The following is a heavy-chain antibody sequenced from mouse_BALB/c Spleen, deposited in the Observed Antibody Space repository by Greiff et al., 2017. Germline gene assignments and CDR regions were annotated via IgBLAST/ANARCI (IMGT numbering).Heavy chain of an antibody. Sequence: EVQWVESGGGLVQPGGSMKLSCVASGFTFSNYWMNWVRQSPEKGLEWVAEIRLKSNNYATHYAESVKGRFTISRDDSKSSVYLQMNNLRAEDTGIYYCTGGYGYYYARDYWGQGTSVTVSS. J-gene: IGHJ4*01. CDR3: TGGYGYYYARDY. CDR2: IRLKSNNYAT. V-gene: IGHV6-6*02. D-gene: IGHD2-2*01. CDR1: GFTFSNYW.